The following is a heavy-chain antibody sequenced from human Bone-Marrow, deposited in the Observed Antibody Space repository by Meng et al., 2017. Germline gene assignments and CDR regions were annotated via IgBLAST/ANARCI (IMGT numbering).Heavy chain of an antibody. Sequence: ESLKISCVASGFTFSNAWMTWVRQAPGKGLEWIGEINHSGSTNYNPSLKSRVTISVDTSKNQFSLKLSSVTAADTPVYYCARAGYDSSGYYYYYWGQGTLVTVSS. CDR1: GFTFSNAW. CDR3: ARAGYDSSGYYYYY. CDR2: INHSGST. D-gene: IGHD3-22*01. J-gene: IGHJ4*02. V-gene: IGHV4-34*01.